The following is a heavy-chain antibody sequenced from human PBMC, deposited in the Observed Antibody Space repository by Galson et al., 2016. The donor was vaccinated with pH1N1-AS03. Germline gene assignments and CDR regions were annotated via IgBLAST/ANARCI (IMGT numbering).Heavy chain of an antibody. D-gene: IGHD4-17*01. V-gene: IGHV2-5*01. J-gene: IGHJ5*02. CDR1: GFSLSTSGVG. Sequence: PALVKPTQTLTLTCTFSGFSLSTSGVGVGWIRQAPGKALEWLAIIYWNDDIRYSPSLRNRLTITKDTSKSQVVLTMTNMDPVDTATYFCARPYSGDFADWFDPWGQGTLVTVSS. CDR2: IYWNDDI. CDR3: ARPYSGDFADWFDP.